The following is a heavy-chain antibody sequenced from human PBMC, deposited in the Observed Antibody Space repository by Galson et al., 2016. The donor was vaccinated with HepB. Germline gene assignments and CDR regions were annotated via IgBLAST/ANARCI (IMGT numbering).Heavy chain of an antibody. CDR3: VRDGGVILAAGNDY. V-gene: IGHV3-74*01. D-gene: IGHD3-16*01. J-gene: IGHJ4*02. CDR2: INSDGSDT. CDR1: GFTFRSYW. Sequence: SLRLSCAASGFTFRSYWMHWVRQAPGKGLVWVSHINSDGSDTGYADSVKGRFSISRDNAKNTLYLQMNRLRAEDTAVYYCVRDGGVILAAGNDYWGQGTLVTVSS.